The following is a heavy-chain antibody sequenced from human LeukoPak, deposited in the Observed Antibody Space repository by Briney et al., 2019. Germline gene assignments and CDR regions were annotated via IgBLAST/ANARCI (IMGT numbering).Heavy chain of an antibody. Sequence: ASVKVSCKASGYTFTGYYMHWVRQAPGQGLEWMGWINPNSGGTNYAQKLQGRVTMTRDTSISTAYMELSRLRSDDTAVYYCARVSYCSSTSCYSDAFDIWGQGTMVTVSS. V-gene: IGHV1-2*02. CDR2: INPNSGGT. J-gene: IGHJ3*02. CDR1: GYTFTGYY. CDR3: ARVSYCSSTSCYSDAFDI. D-gene: IGHD2-2*02.